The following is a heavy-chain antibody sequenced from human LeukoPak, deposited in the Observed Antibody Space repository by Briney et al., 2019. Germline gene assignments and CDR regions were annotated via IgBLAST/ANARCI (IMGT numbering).Heavy chain of an antibody. D-gene: IGHD5-18*01. CDR1: GGSISSGSYY. J-gene: IGHJ4*02. V-gene: IGHV4-30-2*01. CDR2: IYHSGST. Sequence: PXQTLSLTCTVSGGSISSGSYYWSWLRQPPGKGLEWIGYIYHSGSTYYNPSLKSRVTISVDRSKNQFSLKLSSVTAADTAVYYCASTRGYSYGKHGPFDYWGQGTLVTVSS. CDR3: ASTRGYSYGKHGPFDY.